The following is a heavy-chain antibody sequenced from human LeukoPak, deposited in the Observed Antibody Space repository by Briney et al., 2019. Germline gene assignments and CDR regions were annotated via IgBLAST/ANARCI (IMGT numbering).Heavy chain of an antibody. Sequence: SETLSLTCTVSGASMSSYYWNWIRQPPGKGLEWIGYVFYTGSTNYNPSLKGRVTISIDMSKNQFSLNLSSVTAADTAVYYCAGGDKDAFDIWGQGTMVTVSS. CDR1: GASMSSYY. J-gene: IGHJ3*02. V-gene: IGHV4-59*01. CDR3: AGGDKDAFDI. D-gene: IGHD2-21*01. CDR2: VFYTGST.